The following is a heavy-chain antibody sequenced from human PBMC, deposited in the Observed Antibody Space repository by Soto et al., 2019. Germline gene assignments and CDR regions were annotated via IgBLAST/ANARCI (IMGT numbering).Heavy chain of an antibody. CDR2: IYRTGST. V-gene: IGHV4-4*02. D-gene: IGHD1-7*01. Sequence: NPSETLYLTCAVSGGSFTSNNWWTWVRQPPGQGLEWIGEIYRTGSTNYNPSLKSRVTISLDKSENQFSLKVTSLTAADTAVYYCASRDPGTSVDYWGQGTLVTVSS. J-gene: IGHJ4*02. CDR1: GGSFTSNNW. CDR3: ASRDPGTSVDY.